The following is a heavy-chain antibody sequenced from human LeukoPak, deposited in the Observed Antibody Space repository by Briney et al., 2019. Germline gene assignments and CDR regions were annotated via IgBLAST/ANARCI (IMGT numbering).Heavy chain of an antibody. CDR3: ARPWLTCSGGSCYSYYFDY. V-gene: IGHV3-21*01. CDR2: ISNGSGYI. D-gene: IGHD2-15*01. CDR1: GFTFSDFS. Sequence: GGSLRPSCAASGFTFSDFSMNWVRQAPGKGLEWVSSISNGSGYIFYADSVEGRFTISRDNAKNSLYLQMSSLRAEDTAVYYCARPWLTCSGGSCYSYYFDYWGQGTLVTVST. J-gene: IGHJ4*02.